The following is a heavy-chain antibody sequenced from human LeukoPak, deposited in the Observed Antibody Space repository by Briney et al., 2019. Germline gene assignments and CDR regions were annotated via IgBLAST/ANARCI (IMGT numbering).Heavy chain of an antibody. J-gene: IGHJ4*02. CDR2: ISAYNGNT. CDR3: ARARIAVAGSGY. D-gene: IGHD6-19*01. V-gene: IGHV1-18*01. Sequence: GWISAYNGNTNYAQKLQGRVTMTTDTSTSTAYMELRSLRSDDTAVYYCARARIAVAGSGYWGQGTLVTVSS.